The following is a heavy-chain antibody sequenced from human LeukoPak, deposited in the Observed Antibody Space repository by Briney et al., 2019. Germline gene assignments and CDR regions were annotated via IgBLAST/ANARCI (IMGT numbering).Heavy chain of an antibody. V-gene: IGHV1-18*01. CDR1: GYTFTSYG. D-gene: IGHD2/OR15-2a*01. CDR3: ARQNLRDSDAFDI. J-gene: IGHJ3*02. Sequence: ASVKVSCKASGYTFTSYGINWVRQAPGQGLEWMGWISAYNDNTNYAQKLQDRITMTTDTSTSTAYMELRSLRSDNTAVYYCARQNLRDSDAFDIWGQGTMVTVSS. CDR2: ISAYNDNT.